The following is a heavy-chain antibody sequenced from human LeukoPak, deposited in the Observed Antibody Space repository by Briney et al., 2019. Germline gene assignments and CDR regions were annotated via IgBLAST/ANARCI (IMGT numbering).Heavy chain of an antibody. CDR1: GGSISSGDYY. Sequence: SETLSLTCTVSGGSISSGDYYWSWIRQPPGKGLEWIGYIYYGGSTYYNPSLKSRPTISLDTSKNRFSLKLSSVTAADTAVYYCARGFGYFDYWGQGTLVTVSS. J-gene: IGHJ4*02. V-gene: IGHV4-30-4*02. CDR3: ARGFGYFDY. D-gene: IGHD3-10*01. CDR2: IYYGGST.